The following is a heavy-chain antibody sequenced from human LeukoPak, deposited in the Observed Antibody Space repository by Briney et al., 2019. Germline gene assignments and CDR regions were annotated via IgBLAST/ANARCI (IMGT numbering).Heavy chain of an antibody. CDR3: ARDREYGDAAFDY. J-gene: IGHJ4*02. Sequence: ASVKVSCKASGYTFTSYGISWVRQAPGQGLEWMGWISTYNGNTNYAQKLQGRVSMTTDTSTSTAYMDLRSLRSDDTAVYYCARDREYGDAAFDYWGQGTLVTVSS. D-gene: IGHD4-17*01. CDR2: ISTYNGNT. V-gene: IGHV1-18*01. CDR1: GYTFTSYG.